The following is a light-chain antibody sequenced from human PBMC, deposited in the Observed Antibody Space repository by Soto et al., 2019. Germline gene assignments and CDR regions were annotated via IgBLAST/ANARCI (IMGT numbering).Light chain of an antibody. V-gene: IGKV3-15*01. CDR1: QSVSNSY. Sequence: EFVLTQSPDTLSVSPGERATLSCRAGQSVSNSYLAWYQQSPGQAPRLLIYAASTRATGIPPRFSGSGSGTEFTLTISSLQSEDFAFYYCQYYNNWPPSITFGQGTRLEIK. J-gene: IGKJ5*01. CDR3: QYYNNWPPSIT. CDR2: AAS.